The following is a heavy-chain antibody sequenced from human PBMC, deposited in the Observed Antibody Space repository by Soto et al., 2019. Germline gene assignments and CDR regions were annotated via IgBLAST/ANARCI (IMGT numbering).Heavy chain of an antibody. CDR1: GFTFSSYG. D-gene: IGHD4-17*01. J-gene: IGHJ4*02. V-gene: IGHV3-30*18. CDR3: ANAKDTVNPDY. Sequence: GGSLRLSCAASGFTFSSYGMHWVRQAPGKGLEWVAVISYDGSNKYYADSVKGRFTISRDNSKNTLYLQMNSLRAEDTAVYYCANAKDTVNPDYWGQGTLVPVSS. CDR2: ISYDGSNK.